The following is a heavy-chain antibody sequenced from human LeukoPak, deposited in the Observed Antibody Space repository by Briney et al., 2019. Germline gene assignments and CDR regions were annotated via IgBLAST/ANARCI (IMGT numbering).Heavy chain of an antibody. CDR1: GGSISSHF. D-gene: IGHD3-10*01. Sequence: SETLSLTCAVSGGSISSHFWSWIRQPPGKGLEWIGYMFYSGSTNYNPSLKSRVTISVDASKNQFSLKLTSVSAADTAVYYCARDRAPVTMIRGAPGGFDPWGQGTLVTVSS. V-gene: IGHV4-59*11. CDR2: MFYSGST. CDR3: ARDRAPVTMIRGAPGGFDP. J-gene: IGHJ5*02.